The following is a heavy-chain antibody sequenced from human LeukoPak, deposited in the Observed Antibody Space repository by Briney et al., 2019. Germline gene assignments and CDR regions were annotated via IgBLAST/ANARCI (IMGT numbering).Heavy chain of an antibody. CDR3: ARDQRRYDFWSGYTTYYFDY. V-gene: IGHV3-20*01. CDR1: GFTFDDYG. Sequence: PGGSLRLSCAASGFTFDDYGMSWVRQAPGKGLEWVSGINWNGGSTGYADSVKGRFTISRDNAKNSLYLQMNSLRAEDTALYHCARDQRRYDFWSGYTTYYFDYWGQGTLVTVSS. CDR2: INWNGGST. J-gene: IGHJ4*02. D-gene: IGHD3-3*01.